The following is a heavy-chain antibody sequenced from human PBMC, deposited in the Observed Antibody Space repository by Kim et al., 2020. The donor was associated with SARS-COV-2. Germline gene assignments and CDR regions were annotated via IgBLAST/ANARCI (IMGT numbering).Heavy chain of an antibody. CDR2: YTSGRT. D-gene: IGHD3-16*02. J-gene: IGHJ4*02. V-gene: IGHV4-4*07. CDR3: ASALGH. Sequence: YTSGRTNYNPSLQSRVTISVDMSKNRFSLKLSSVTAADTAVYYCASALGHWGQGTLVTVSS.